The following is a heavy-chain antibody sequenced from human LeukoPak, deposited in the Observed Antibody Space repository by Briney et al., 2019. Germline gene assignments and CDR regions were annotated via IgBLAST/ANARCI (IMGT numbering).Heavy chain of an antibody. CDR3: ARVGPITMVREVRFGMDV. Sequence: ASVKVSCKASGYTFTSYAMHWVRQAPGQRLEWMGWINAGNGNTKYSQKLQGRVTITRDTSASTAYMELSSLRSEDTAVYYCARVGPITMVREVRFGMDVWGQGTTATVSS. CDR1: GYTFTSYA. CDR2: INAGNGNT. V-gene: IGHV1-3*01. D-gene: IGHD3-10*01. J-gene: IGHJ6*02.